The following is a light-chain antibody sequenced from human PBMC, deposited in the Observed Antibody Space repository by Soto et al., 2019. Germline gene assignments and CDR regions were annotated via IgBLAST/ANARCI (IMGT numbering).Light chain of an antibody. V-gene: IGKV1-5*02. CDR3: QQANSFLYT. J-gene: IGKJ2*01. CDR1: QSVSGW. Sequence: DRQRTQSPPTLSAXVGDKGSLXXRASQSVSGWLAWYQQKPGEAPKLLIYDASALPRGVPSRFSGSGSGTDFTLTISSLQPEDFATYYCQQANSFLYTFGQGANVDIK. CDR2: DAS.